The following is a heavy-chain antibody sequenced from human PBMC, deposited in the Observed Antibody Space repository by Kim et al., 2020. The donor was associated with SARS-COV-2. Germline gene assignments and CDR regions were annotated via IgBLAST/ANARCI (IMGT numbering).Heavy chain of an antibody. Sequence: ASVKVSCKGSGYTFTSYAMHWVRQAPGQRLEWMGWINAGNEITKYSQKFQGRVTFTRDASASTAYMVLSSLRSEDTAVYYCSRATTDAYSGNERFDYWGQ. V-gene: IGHV1-3*01. CDR2: INAGNEIT. CDR3: SRATTDAYSGNERFDY. CDR1: GYTFTSYA. D-gene: IGHD5-12*01. J-gene: IGHJ4*02.